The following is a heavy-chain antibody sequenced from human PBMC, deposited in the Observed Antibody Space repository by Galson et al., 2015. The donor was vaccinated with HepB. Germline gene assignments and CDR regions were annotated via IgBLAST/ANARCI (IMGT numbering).Heavy chain of an antibody. V-gene: IGHV4-39*02. CDR2: IYHRGNT. Sequence: ETLSLPCTVSGDSISNSNYYWAWIRQPPGKGLEWIATIYHRGNTYYNPSLQHRVTISIDTSRNEFYLKVNSVTAADTALYYCARDRYSHNLDAEYWGQGTLVTVSS. D-gene: IGHD3/OR15-3a*01. J-gene: IGHJ4*02. CDR3: ARDRYSHNLDAEY. CDR1: GDSISNSNYY.